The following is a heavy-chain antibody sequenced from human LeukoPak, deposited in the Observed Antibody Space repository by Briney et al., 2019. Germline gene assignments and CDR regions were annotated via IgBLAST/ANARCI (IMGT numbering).Heavy chain of an antibody. D-gene: IGHD4-17*01. J-gene: IGHJ4*02. CDR1: GFTVSSNY. V-gene: IGHV3-53*01. CDR3: ATASYGDPYYFDY. CDR2: IYSGGST. Sequence: GGSLRLSCAASGFTVSSNYMSWVRQAPGKGLEWVSVIYSGGSTYYADSVKGRFTISRDNSKNTLYLQMNSLRAEDTAVYYCATASYGDPYYFDYWGQGTLVTVSS.